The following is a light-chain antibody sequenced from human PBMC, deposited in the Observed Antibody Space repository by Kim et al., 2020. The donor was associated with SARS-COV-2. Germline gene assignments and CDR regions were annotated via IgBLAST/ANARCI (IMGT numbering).Light chain of an antibody. CDR1: QDISSG. J-gene: IGKJ5*01. CDR3: QQFHSYPIT. V-gene: IGKV1-13*02. CDR2: DAS. Sequence: GDRVTITCRASQDISSGLAWYQHRPGKVPNLLIYDASTLQSGVPSRFSGSGSGTDFTLTISSLQPEDFATYYCQQFHSYPITFGQGTRREIK.